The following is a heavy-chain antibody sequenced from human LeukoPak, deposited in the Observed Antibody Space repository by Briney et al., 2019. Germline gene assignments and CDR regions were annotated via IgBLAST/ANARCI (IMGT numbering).Heavy chain of an antibody. V-gene: IGHV3-23*01. CDR2: ISGSGGAT. CDR3: ARAALVRGVDYFDS. D-gene: IGHD3-10*01. CDR1: GFTFSSFS. J-gene: IGHJ4*02. Sequence: GGSLRLSCAASGFTFSSFSMTWVRKAPGKGLEWVSVISGSGGATYYADSVKGRFTISRDNSKNTLYLQMNSLRAEDTAVYYCARAALVRGVDYFDSWGQGTLVTVSS.